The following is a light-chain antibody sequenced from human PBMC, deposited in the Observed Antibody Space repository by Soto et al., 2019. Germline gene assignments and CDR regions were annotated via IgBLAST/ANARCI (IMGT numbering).Light chain of an antibody. CDR2: RTS. CDR3: QQYGSSSYT. V-gene: IGKV3-20*01. CDR1: QSVGRDY. J-gene: IGKJ2*01. Sequence: IVLTQSPGTLSLSPGERATLACRASQSVGRDYLAWYQQKPGQAPRLLLYRTSTRATSIPDRFSGSGSGTDFTLTISRLEPEDFAVYYCQQYGSSSYTFGQGTKLEIK.